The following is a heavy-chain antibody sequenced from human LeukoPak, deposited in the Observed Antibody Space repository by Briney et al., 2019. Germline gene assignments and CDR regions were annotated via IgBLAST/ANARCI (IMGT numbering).Heavy chain of an antibody. Sequence: ASVKVSCKASGYTFTSYGISWVRQAPGQGLEWMGWISAYNGNTNYAQKLQGRVTMTTDTSTSTAYMELRSLRSDDTAVYYCAGSYDSRVAFDLWGRGTLVTVSS. CDR2: ISAYNGNT. V-gene: IGHV1-18*01. CDR1: GYTFTSYG. CDR3: AGSYDSRVAFDL. J-gene: IGHJ2*01. D-gene: IGHD3-22*01.